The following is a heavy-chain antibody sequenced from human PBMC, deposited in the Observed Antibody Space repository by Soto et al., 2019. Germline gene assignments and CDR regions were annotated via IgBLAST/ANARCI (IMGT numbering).Heavy chain of an antibody. CDR1: GFTVSSNY. Sequence: PGGSLRLSCAASGFTVSSNYMSWVRQAPGKGLEWVSVIYSGGSTYYADSVKGRFTISRDNSKNTLYLQMNSLRAEDTAVYYCARDWVGDYYYGMDVWGQGTTVTVSS. CDR2: IYSGGST. V-gene: IGHV3-53*01. D-gene: IGHD3-16*01. CDR3: ARDWVGDYYYGMDV. J-gene: IGHJ6*02.